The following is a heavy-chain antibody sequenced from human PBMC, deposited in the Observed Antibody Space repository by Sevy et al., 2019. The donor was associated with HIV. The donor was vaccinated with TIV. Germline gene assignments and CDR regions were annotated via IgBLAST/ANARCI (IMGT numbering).Heavy chain of an antibody. CDR1: GGSISNSDSY. J-gene: IGHJ3*02. D-gene: IGHD3-10*01. Sequence: ETLSLTCTVSGGSISNSDSYWGWIRQSPGKGLGWIGSIYYSGSTYYNPSLKSRVTLTVDTSKNQFSLKVNSVTAADTALYYCARRRVEDYYGSGTPPLVNGPFDIWGQGTMVTVSS. V-gene: IGHV4-39*01. CDR2: IYYSGST. CDR3: ARRRVEDYYGSGTPPLVNGPFDI.